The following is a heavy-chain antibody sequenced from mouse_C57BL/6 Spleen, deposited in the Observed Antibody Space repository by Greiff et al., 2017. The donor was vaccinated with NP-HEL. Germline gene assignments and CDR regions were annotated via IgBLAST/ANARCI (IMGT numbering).Heavy chain of an antibody. CDR1: GFSLTSYG. V-gene: IGHV2-6-1*01. D-gene: IGHD2-1*01. Sequence: VMLVESGPGLVAPSQSLSITCTVSGFSLTSYGVHWVRQPPGKGLEWLVVIWSDGSTTYNSALKSRLSISKDNSKSQVFLKMNSLQTDDTAMYYCARHGGYGNYNYAMDYWGQGTSVTVSS. CDR2: IWSDGST. J-gene: IGHJ4*01. CDR3: ARHGGYGNYNYAMDY.